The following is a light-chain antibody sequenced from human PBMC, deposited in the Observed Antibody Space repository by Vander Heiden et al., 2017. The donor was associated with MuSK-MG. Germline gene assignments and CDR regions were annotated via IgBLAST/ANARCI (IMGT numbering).Light chain of an antibody. Sequence: QSALTQPASVSGSPGQSITISCTGTNSDVGSYNLVSWYQQTPAKAAKLMIYEVSKRPSGVSNRFSGSKSGNTASLTISGLQAEDEADYYCCSYAGSSTVVFGGGTKLTVL. CDR1: NSDVGSYNL. CDR3: CSYAGSSTVV. CDR2: EVS. V-gene: IGLV2-23*02. J-gene: IGLJ2*01.